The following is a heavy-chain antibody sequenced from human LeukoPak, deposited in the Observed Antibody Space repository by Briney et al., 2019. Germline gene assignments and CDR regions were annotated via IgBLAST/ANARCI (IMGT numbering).Heavy chain of an antibody. CDR2: INPSGGST. D-gene: IGHD4/OR15-4a*01. J-gene: IGHJ4*02. CDR3: GRSWPDYYFDH. Sequence: ASVKVSCKASGYTFTSYYIHWVRQAPGQGLEWMGIINPSGGSTSYAQKFQSRVTVNRDTYTSTVSMELRSLRSEDTAVYYCGRSWPDYYFDHWGQGTLVTVSS. V-gene: IGHV1-46*01. CDR1: GYTFTSYY.